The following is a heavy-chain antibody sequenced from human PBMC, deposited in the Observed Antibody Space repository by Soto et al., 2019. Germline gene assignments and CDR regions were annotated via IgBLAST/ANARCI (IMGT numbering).Heavy chain of an antibody. Sequence: GASVKVSCKASGYTFTSYAMHWVRQAPGQRLEWMGWINAGNGNTKYSQKFQGRVTITRDTSASTAYMELSSLRSEDTAVYYCARGSYYYDSSGYYTGASDIWGQGTMVTV. CDR2: INAGNGNT. CDR3: ARGSYYYDSSGYYTGASDI. V-gene: IGHV1-3*01. D-gene: IGHD3-22*01. J-gene: IGHJ3*02. CDR1: GYTFTSYA.